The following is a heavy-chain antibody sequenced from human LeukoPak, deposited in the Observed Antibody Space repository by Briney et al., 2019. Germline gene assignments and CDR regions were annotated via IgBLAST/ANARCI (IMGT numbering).Heavy chain of an antibody. D-gene: IGHD3-22*01. Sequence: SETLSLTCTVSGASISGGGYYWSWIRQHPGKGLEWIRFIDDSGKTYCIPSLRSRVSMSVDTSKKQFSLRLNSVTAADTAVYYCARDQGGYDSSAFDFWGQGILVIISS. V-gene: IGHV4-31*03. CDR3: ARDQGGYDSSAFDF. CDR2: IDDSGKT. J-gene: IGHJ4*02. CDR1: GASISGGGYY.